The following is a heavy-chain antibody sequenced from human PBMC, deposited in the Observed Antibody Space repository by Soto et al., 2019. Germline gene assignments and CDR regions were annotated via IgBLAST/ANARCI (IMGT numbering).Heavy chain of an antibody. V-gene: IGHV3-74*01. CDR1: GFTFSGYW. J-gene: IGHJ6*02. CDR3: AGVCYVWGSYRYSNYYYVMDV. D-gene: IGHD3-16*02. CDR2: INSDGRTT. Sequence: GGSLRLSCAASGFTFSGYWMHWVRQTPGKGLVWVSRINSDGRTTAYGDSVKGRFTISRDNAKNTLYLQMTSLRAEDTAVYYCAGVCYVWGSYRYSNYYYVMDVWGQRTTVTVSS.